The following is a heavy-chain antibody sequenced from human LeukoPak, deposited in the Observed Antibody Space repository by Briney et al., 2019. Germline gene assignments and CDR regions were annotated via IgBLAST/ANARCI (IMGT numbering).Heavy chain of an antibody. J-gene: IGHJ4*02. Sequence: GGSLRLSCAASGFTFYDYAMQWVRQAPGKGLEWVSGISWNSGNIGYADSVKGRFPISRDNAKNFLHLKMNSLRAEDTALYYCTKDISSSGYYYSDYWGQGTLVPVSS. CDR1: GFTFYDYA. CDR3: TKDISSSGYYYSDY. D-gene: IGHD3-22*01. CDR2: ISWNSGNI. V-gene: IGHV3-9*01.